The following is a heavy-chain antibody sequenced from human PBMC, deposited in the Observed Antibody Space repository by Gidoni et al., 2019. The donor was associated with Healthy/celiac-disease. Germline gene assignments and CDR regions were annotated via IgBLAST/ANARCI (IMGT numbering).Heavy chain of an antibody. V-gene: IGHV3-23*01. CDR1: GFHFSSYA. D-gene: IGHD3-10*01. J-gene: IGHJ2*01. CDR3: AKGGGSGSSDWYFDL. CDR2: ISGSGGST. Sequence: EVQLLESGGGSVQPGGSLRLSCAASGFHFSSYAMSWVRQAPGKGLEWVSAISGSGGSTYYADSVKGRFTISRDNSKNTLYLQMNSLRAEDTAVYYCAKGGGSGSSDWYFDLWGRGTLVTVSS.